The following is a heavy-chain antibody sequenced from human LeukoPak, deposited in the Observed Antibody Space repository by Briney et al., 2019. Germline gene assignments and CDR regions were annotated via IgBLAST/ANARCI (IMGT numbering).Heavy chain of an antibody. CDR2: IYTSGST. CDR3: ARDQYCSSTSCLEYYYYGMDV. Sequence: SETLSLTCTVSGGSISSYYWSWIRQPAGKGLEWIGRIYTSGSTNYNPSLKSRVTMSVDTSKNQFSLKLSSVTAADMAVYYCARDQYCSSTSCLEYYYYGMDVWGQGTTVTVSS. D-gene: IGHD2-2*01. CDR1: GGSISSYY. V-gene: IGHV4-4*07. J-gene: IGHJ6*02.